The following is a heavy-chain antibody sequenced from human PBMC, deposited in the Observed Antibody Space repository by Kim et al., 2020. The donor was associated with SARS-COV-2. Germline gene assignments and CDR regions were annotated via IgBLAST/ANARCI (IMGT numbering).Heavy chain of an antibody. V-gene: IGHV4-39*01. CDR3: ARHSTNGGGCYCLLDC. CDR2: IYYSGST. CDR1: GGSLSGGTFF. D-gene: IGHD2-15*01. Sequence: SETLYLTCTVSGGSLSGGTFFWGWIRQPPGKGLEWIGSIYYSGSTYYNPSLKSRVTISVDTSKNQFSLKLSSVTAADTAVYYCARHSTNGGGCYCLLDCWGQGTLVTVSS. J-gene: IGHJ4*02.